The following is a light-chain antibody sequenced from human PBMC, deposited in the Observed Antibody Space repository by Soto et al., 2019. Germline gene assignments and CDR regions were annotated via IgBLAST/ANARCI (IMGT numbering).Light chain of an antibody. CDR1: QSVSSY. J-gene: IGKJ3*01. CDR2: DAS. Sequence: IALTQSPATLSLSPEERATLSCRASQSVSSYLAWYQQKPGQAPRLLIYDASNRATGIPARFSGSGSGTDFTLTISSLEPEDFAVYYCQQRSNWPPPFTFGPGTKVDIK. CDR3: QQRSNWPPPFT. V-gene: IGKV3-11*01.